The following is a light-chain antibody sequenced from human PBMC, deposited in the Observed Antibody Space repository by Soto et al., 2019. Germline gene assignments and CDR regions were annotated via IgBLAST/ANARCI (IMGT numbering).Light chain of an antibody. J-gene: IGKJ1*01. V-gene: IGKV3-20*01. CDR3: QQYGSSPWT. CDR1: QSVSSSF. Sequence: EIVLTQSPGTLSVSRGERATLSCRTSQSVSSSFVAWFQQKPGQAPRLLIFGTSSRATGIPDRFSGSGSETHFTLTINGLEPEDFAMYFCQQYGSSPWTFGQGTKVDIK. CDR2: GTS.